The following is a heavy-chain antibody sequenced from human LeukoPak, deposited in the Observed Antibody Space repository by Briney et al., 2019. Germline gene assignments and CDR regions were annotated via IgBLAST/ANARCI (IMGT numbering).Heavy chain of an antibody. CDR1: GYSISSGYY. CDR2: IYHSGST. V-gene: IGHV4-38-2*02. J-gene: IGHJ4*02. D-gene: IGHD6-6*01. Sequence: PSETLSLTCTVSGYSISSGYYWGWIRQPPGKGLEWIGSIYHSGSTYYNPSLKSRVTISVDTSKNQFSLKLSSVTAADTAVYYCARIEYSSSSSHYWGQGTLVTVSS. CDR3: ARIEYSSSSSHY.